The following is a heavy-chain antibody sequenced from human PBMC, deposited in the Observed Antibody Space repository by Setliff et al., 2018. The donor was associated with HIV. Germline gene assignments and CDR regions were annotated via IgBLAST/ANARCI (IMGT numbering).Heavy chain of an antibody. D-gene: IGHD3-22*01. Sequence: PGGSLRLSCAASGFTFNNAWMSWVRQAPGKGLVWVSRINTDGSSATYADSVKGRFTISRDNAKNTVYLQMNSLRVEDTAVYYCAKGSYSSGRYDNYLDYWGQGALVTVSS. CDR1: GFTFNNAW. CDR2: INTDGSSA. J-gene: IGHJ4*02. CDR3: AKGSYSSGRYDNYLDY. V-gene: IGHV3-74*03.